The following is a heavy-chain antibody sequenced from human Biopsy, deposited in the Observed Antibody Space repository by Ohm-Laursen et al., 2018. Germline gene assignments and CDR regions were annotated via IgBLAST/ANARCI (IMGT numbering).Heavy chain of an antibody. CDR1: GGTFINYA. V-gene: IGHV1-46*01. D-gene: IGHD6-19*01. J-gene: IGHJ4*02. CDR2: INPSGSTT. Sequence: ASVKVSCKASGGTFINYAISWVRQALGQGLEWMGMINPSGSTTSYPQIFQGRVTMTRDTSKSTAYMELSSLRSADTAVYFCARNTGWYGDLYYFDYWGQGTLVTVSS. CDR3: ARNTGWYGDLYYFDY.